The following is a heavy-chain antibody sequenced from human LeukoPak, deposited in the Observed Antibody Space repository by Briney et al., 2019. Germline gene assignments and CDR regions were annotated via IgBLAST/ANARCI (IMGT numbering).Heavy chain of an antibody. CDR1: DAFPSYG. Sequence: ASVTVSCKASDAFPSYGISWVRPAPGQGLEWMGWVSAYNGNTNYTRKLQGIVTMTTDTSTSTAYMELRSLRSDDTAVYYCARDQGQNPTYYDFCSGYYPFFDYWGQGTLVTVSS. CDR3: ARDQGQNPTYYDFCSGYYPFFDY. CDR2: VSAYNGNT. D-gene: IGHD3-3*01. V-gene: IGHV1-18*01. J-gene: IGHJ4*02.